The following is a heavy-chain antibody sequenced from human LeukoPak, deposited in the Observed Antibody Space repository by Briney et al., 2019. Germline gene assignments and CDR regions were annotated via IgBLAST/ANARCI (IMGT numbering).Heavy chain of an antibody. CDR1: GASFSGYY. J-gene: IGHJ6*03. V-gene: IGHV4-34*01. D-gene: IGHD2-2*01. CDR3: ARGRCSSTSCSSRGYYYYYYYMDV. Sequence: PSQTRSLTCAVDGASFSGYYWSWIRQPPRKVLEWIGEINHIGSTNYNPSLKSRVTISVDTSKNQFSLKLSSVTAADTAVHYCARGRCSSTSCSSRGYYYYYYYMDVWGKGTTVTVSS. CDR2: INHIGST.